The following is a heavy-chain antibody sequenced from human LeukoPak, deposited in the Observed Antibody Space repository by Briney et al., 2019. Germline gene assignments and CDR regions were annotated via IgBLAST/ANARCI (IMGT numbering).Heavy chain of an antibody. D-gene: IGHD6-19*01. Sequence: SVKVSCKASGFTFTSSAMQWVRQARGQRLEWIGWIVVGSGNTDYAQKFQERVTITRDMSTSTAYMELSSLRSEDTAVYYCAAAGAVAGMVFDPWGQGTLVTVSS. J-gene: IGHJ5*02. CDR1: GFTFTSSA. CDR2: IVVGSGNT. CDR3: AAAGAVAGMVFDP. V-gene: IGHV1-58*02.